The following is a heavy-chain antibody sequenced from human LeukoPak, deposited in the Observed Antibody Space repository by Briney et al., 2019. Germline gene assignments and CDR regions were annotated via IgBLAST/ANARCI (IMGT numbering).Heavy chain of an antibody. CDR1: GFSFSSYA. V-gene: IGHV3-23*01. J-gene: IGHJ6*02. Sequence: GASLRLSCAASGFSFSSYAMTWVRQAPGKGLEWVSSIDAGGDDTYHSDSVKGRFTIYRDNSMNTLYLQMNSLRADDTAVYYCGRPTKYWLVRGNGVDVWGQGTTVTVSS. CDR2: IDAGGDDT. D-gene: IGHD6-19*01. CDR3: GRPTKYWLVRGNGVDV.